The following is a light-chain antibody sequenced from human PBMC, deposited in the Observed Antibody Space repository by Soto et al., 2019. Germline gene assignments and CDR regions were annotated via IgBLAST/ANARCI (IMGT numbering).Light chain of an antibody. Sequence: DIQLTQSPSFLSASLGDRVTITCRAGQVITSSLAWYQQKSGEAPNVLIYETSTLQSGVPSRFSGSKSGTEFTLTISSLQPEDFATYYCQQLQSYPFTFGPGTKVDIK. J-gene: IGKJ3*01. CDR3: QQLQSYPFT. CDR2: ETS. CDR1: QVITSS. V-gene: IGKV1-9*01.